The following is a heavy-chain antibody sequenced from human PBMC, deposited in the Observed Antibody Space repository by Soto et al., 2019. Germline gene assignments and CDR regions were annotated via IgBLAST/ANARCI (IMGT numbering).Heavy chain of an antibody. D-gene: IGHD2-2*01. CDR1: GFTFSSYA. J-gene: IGHJ5*02. V-gene: IGHV3-64D*06. Sequence: GGSLRLSCSASGFTFSSYAMHWVRQAPGKGLEYVSAISSNGGSTYYADSVKGRFTISRDNSKNTLYLQMSSLRAEDTAVYYCVRRYCSSTSCYQNWFDPWGQGTLVTVS. CDR2: ISSNGGST. CDR3: VRRYCSSTSCYQNWFDP.